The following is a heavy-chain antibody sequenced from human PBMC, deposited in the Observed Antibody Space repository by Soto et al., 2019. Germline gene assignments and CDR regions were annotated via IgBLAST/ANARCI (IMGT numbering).Heavy chain of an antibody. CDR3: ASGILLWLRRINSGYSG. J-gene: IGHJ4*02. CDR1: GGTFSTYA. D-gene: IGHD5-12*01. CDR2: IIPMFGTA. V-gene: IGHV1-69*12. Sequence: QVQLVQSGAEVKKPESSVKVSCKAPGGTFSTYAISWVRQAPGQGLEWMGGIIPMFGTANYAQRFQDRVTITADESTNTVYMELSSLRSEDTAVYFCASGILLWLRRINSGYSGGGQGTLVTVSS.